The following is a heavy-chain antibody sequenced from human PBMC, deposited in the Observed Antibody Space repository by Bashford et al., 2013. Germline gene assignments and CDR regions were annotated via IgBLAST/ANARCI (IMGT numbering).Heavy chain of an antibody. J-gene: IGHJ4*02. Sequence: WVRQMPGKGLEWMGIIYPGDSDTRYSPSFQGQVSFSADKSVSTAYLQWSSLKASDTAMYYCARHKQPYYDLLTGYYDYWGQGTLVTVSS. D-gene: IGHD3-9*01. CDR3: ARHKQPYYDLLTGYYDY. CDR2: IYPGDSDT. V-gene: IGHV5-51*01.